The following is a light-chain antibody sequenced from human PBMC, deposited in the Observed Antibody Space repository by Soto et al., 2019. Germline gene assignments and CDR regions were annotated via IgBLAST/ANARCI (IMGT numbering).Light chain of an antibody. J-gene: IGLJ1*01. CDR2: DVS. CDR1: SSDVGGYNY. CDR3: SSYKTSTTYV. V-gene: IGLV2-14*01. Sequence: QSVLTQPASVSGSPGQSITISCTGTSSDVGGYNYVSWYQQHPGKAPKLMIYDVSNRPSGVSNRFSGSKSGNTASLTISGLQADDEADSSCSSYKTSTTYVFGPVTEVTV.